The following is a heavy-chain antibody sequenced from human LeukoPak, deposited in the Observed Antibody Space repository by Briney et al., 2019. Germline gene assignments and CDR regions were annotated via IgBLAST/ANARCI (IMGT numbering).Heavy chain of an antibody. Sequence: GGSLRLSCAASGFTFSDSYMSWIRQAPGKGLEWVSYISSTGGSMYYADSVKGRFTISRDNAKNSLYLQMDSLRVEDTAVYFCAREAVNWKLDYWGQGTLVAVSS. J-gene: IGHJ4*02. CDR2: ISSTGGSM. D-gene: IGHD1-20*01. V-gene: IGHV3-11*01. CDR1: GFTFSDSY. CDR3: AREAVNWKLDY.